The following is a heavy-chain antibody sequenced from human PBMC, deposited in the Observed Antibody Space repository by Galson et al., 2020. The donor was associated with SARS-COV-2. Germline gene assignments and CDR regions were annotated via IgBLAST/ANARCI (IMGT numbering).Heavy chain of an antibody. Sequence: GESLKISCKGSGYRFTSYWIGWVRQMPGKGLEWMGLMYPGDSDIRYSPSFQGQVTISADKSINTAYVQWSSLKASDTAMYYCGRGDSPSSFDYWGQGTLLTVSS. CDR2: MYPGDSDI. J-gene: IGHJ4*02. CDR1: GYRFTSYW. D-gene: IGHD3-10*01. V-gene: IGHV5-51*01. CDR3: GRGDSPSSFDY.